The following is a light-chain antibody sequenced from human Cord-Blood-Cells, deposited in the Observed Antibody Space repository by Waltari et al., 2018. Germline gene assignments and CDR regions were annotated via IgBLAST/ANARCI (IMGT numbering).Light chain of an antibody. V-gene: IGLV2-14*03. CDR3: SSYTSSSSWV. Sequence: QSALTQPASVSGSPGQSITISCTGTSSDVGGYNYVSCYQQHPDKAPKLMIYDVSNRPSGVSNRFSGSKSGNTASLTISGLQAEDEADYYCSSYTSSSSWVFGGGTKLTVL. CDR2: DVS. CDR1: SSDVGGYNY. J-gene: IGLJ3*02.